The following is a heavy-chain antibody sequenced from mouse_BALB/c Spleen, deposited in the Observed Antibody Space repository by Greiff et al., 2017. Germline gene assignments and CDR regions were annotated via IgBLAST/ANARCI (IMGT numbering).Heavy chain of an antibody. D-gene: IGHD2-4*01. CDR3: ARVGYYDPFAY. V-gene: IGHV1S137*01. CDR2: ISTYYGDA. CDR1: GYTFTDYA. J-gene: IGHJ3*01. Sequence: QGQLQQSGAELVRPGVSVKISCKGSGYTFTDYAMNWVKQSHAKSLEWIGVISTYYGDASYNQKFKGKATMTVDKSSSTAYMELARLTSEDSAIYYCARVGYYDPFAYWGQGTLVTVSA.